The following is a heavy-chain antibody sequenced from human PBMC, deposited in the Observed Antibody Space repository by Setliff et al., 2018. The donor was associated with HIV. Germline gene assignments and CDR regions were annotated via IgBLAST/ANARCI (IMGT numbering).Heavy chain of an antibody. D-gene: IGHD2-21*02. CDR2: INYAGVA. J-gene: IGHJ6*02. CDR3: ARGGAVTVLGIPSYYSFYGLDK. Sequence: SETLSLTCGVDAWSLSGYFWVWVRQSTGRGLEWIGEINYAGVANYSPSLKSRVTMSIDTSKNQFSLKLSSVTAADTGIYFCARGGAVTVLGIPSYYSFYGLDKWGQGTTVTVSS. V-gene: IGHV4-34*01. CDR1: AWSLSGYF.